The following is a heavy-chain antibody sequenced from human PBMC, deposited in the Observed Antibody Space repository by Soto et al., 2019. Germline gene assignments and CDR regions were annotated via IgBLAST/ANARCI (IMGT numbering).Heavy chain of an antibody. CDR2: IKSKTDGGTT. J-gene: IGHJ6*02. CDR3: TTENHYDSSGYYYNYYYYGMDV. V-gene: IGHV3-15*07. CDR1: GFTFSNAW. D-gene: IGHD3-22*01. Sequence: GGSLRLSCAASGFTFSNAWMNWVRQAPGKGLEWVGRIKSKTDGGTTDYAAPVEGRFTISRDDSKNTLYLQMNSLKTEDTAVYYCTTENHYDSSGYYYNYYYYGMDVWGQGTTVTVSS.